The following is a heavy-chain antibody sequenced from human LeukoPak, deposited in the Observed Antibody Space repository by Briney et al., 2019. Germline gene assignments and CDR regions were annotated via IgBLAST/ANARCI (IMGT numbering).Heavy chain of an antibody. V-gene: IGHV1-69*13. CDR2: IIPIFGTA. Sequence: ASVKVSCKASGYTFTGYYMHWVRQAPGQGLEWMGGIIPIFGTANYAQKFQGRVTITADESTSTAYMELSSLRSEDTAVYYCARAEAYCGGDCYSSGPLYYGMDVWGQGTTVTVSS. CDR3: ARAEAYCGGDCYSSGPLYYGMDV. D-gene: IGHD2-21*02. CDR1: GYTFTGYY. J-gene: IGHJ6*02.